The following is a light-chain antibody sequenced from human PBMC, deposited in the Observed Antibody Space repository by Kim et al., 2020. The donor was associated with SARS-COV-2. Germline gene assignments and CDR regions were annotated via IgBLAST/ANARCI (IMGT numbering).Light chain of an antibody. J-gene: IGKJ5*01. V-gene: IGKV1-17*01. CDR3: LQHSTYPIT. Sequence: DIQMTQSPSSLSASVGDRVTITCRASQDIRNALGWYQQNPGRAPKRLIYGASSLQSGVPSRFSGSGSGTEFTLTISSVQPEDFSTYFCLQHSTYPITFGQGTRLEI. CDR2: GAS. CDR1: QDIRNA.